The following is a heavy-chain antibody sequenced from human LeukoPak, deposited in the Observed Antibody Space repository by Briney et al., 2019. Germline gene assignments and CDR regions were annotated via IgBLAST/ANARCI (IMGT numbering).Heavy chain of an antibody. CDR3: ACGVAAAGWLYFDY. CDR1: GGSITSYY. J-gene: IGHJ4*02. CDR2: IYSSGTT. D-gene: IGHD6-13*01. V-gene: IGHV4-4*07. Sequence: SETLSLTCTVSGGSITSYYWSWLRQPAGKRLEWIGRIYSSGTTNYNPSLKSRVTMSIDTTQFSLKLSSVTAADTAVYFCACGVAAAGWLYFDYWGQGSLVTVSS.